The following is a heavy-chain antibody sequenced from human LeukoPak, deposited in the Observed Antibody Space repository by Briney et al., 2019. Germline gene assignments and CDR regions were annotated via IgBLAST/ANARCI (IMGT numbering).Heavy chain of an antibody. J-gene: IGHJ4*02. CDR3: TRDLPVPSLVRGIIIHGLIDY. V-gene: IGHV3-21*06. D-gene: IGHD3-10*01. CDR1: GFTFSSIT. CDR2: ISPDGETT. Sequence: RSLRLSCEASGFTFSSITMNWVRHAPEKGLEWVSSISPDGETTYHTDSVKGRFTTSSHDAKRSVYLQIHGLRDQDTVLSYCTRDLPVPSLVRGIIIHGLIDYCRQGTLVTVS.